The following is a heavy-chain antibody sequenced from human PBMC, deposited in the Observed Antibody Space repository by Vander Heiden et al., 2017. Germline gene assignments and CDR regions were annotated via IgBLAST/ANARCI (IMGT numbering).Heavy chain of an antibody. CDR3: AKSVITGAGYDY. CDR1: GFRFDNFG. V-gene: IGHV3-9*01. Sequence: EVQLVESGGGLVQHGRSLRLSCAVSGFRFDNFGMYWVRQAPGKGLELVSGISWNSGSKGYADSVKGRFTISRDNAKNSLYLQMNSLRAEDTALYYCAKSVITGAGYDYWGQGTLVTVSS. J-gene: IGHJ4*02. CDR2: ISWNSGSK. D-gene: IGHD6-13*01.